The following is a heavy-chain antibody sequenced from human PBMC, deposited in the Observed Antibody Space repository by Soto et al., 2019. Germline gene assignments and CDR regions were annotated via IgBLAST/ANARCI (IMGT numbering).Heavy chain of an antibody. D-gene: IGHD6-19*01. V-gene: IGHV3-48*02. Sequence: EVQLVESGGGLVQPGGSLRLSCAASGFTFSSYSMNWVRQAPGKGLEWVSYISSSSSTIYYADSVKGRFTISRDNAKNSLYLQMNSLRDEDTAVYYCARDSVAGYYYYGMDVWGQGTTVTVFS. CDR1: GFTFSSYS. CDR3: ARDSVAGYYYYGMDV. J-gene: IGHJ6*02. CDR2: ISSSSSTI.